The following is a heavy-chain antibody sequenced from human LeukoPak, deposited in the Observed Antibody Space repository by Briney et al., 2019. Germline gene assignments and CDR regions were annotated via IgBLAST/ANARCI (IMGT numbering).Heavy chain of an antibody. J-gene: IGHJ4*02. CDR2: INHSGST. V-gene: IGHV4-34*01. D-gene: IGHD6-13*01. CDR1: GGSFSGYY. Sequence: PSETLSLTCAVYGGSFSGYYWSWIRQPPGKGLEWIGEINHSGSTNYNPSLKSRVTISVDTSKNQFSLKLSSVTAADTAVYYCARGARIAAAGPYFDYWGQGTPVTVSS. CDR3: ARGARIAAAGPYFDY.